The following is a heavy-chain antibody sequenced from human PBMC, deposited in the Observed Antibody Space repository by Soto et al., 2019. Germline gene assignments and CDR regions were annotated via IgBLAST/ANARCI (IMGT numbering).Heavy chain of an antibody. CDR1: GYCISSVYY. CDR3: ARATTYYDFWSGYSPFQDWFDP. CDR2: IYHRGTT. J-gene: IGHJ5*02. D-gene: IGHD3-3*01. V-gene: IGHV4-38-2*02. Sequence: SETLSFTCSVCGYCISSVYYLGSNRQPPGKGLEWIGSIYHRGTTYYNPSLKSRVTISVDTSKTQFSLKLSSVTAADTAVYYCARATTYYDFWSGYSPFQDWFDPWGQGTLVTVS.